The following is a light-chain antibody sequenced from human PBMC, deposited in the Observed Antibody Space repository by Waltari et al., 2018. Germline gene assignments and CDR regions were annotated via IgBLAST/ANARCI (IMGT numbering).Light chain of an antibody. CDR2: GAS. CDR3: QHYVRLPAT. CDR1: QSVSRT. J-gene: IGKJ1*01. Sequence: EIVLTQSPGILSLSPGERATLSCRASQSVSRTLAWYQQKPGQAPRLLIYGASTRATGIPDRFSGGGSGTDFSLTISILEPEDFAVYYCQHYVRLPATFGQGTKVEIK. V-gene: IGKV3-20*01.